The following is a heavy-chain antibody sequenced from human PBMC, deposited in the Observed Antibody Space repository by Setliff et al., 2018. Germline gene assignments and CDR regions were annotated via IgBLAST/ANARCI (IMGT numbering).Heavy chain of an antibody. D-gene: IGHD3-3*01. CDR2: RSYSGTT. J-gene: IGHJ3*02. CDR1: GDSMTSSY. CDR3: AKATRQSLFAMSLDALDI. V-gene: IGHV4-59*01. Sequence: PSETLSLTCTVSGDSMTSSYWTWIRQTPGRGLEWIGYRSYSGTTKYNPSLKSPVTISSDTSNNQFYLSLTSVNAADTALYFCAKATRQSLFAMSLDALDIWCQGSMVTVSS.